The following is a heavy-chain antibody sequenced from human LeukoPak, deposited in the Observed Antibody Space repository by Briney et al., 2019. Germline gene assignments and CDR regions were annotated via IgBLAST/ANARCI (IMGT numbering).Heavy chain of an antibody. CDR1: GGSISSSSDY. CDR3: ARLQYGDFYFDY. V-gene: IGHV4-39*01. J-gene: IGHJ4*02. CDR2: IYYSGST. D-gene: IGHD4-17*01. Sequence: SETLSLTYTVSGGSISSSSDYWGWIRQPAGKGLEWIGSIYYSGSTSYNPSLKSRVTISVDTSKNQFSLRLSSVTAADTAVYYCARLQYGDFYFDYWGQGTLVTVSS.